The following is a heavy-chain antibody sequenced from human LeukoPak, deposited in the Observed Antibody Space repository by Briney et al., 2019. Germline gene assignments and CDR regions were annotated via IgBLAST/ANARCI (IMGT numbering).Heavy chain of an antibody. D-gene: IGHD6-13*01. CDR2: IIGGGGST. CDR1: GFPFSSHG. V-gene: IGHV3-23*01. J-gene: IGHJ4*02. CDR3: ARLGLWQQLGSDY. Sequence: GGSLRLSCAASGFPFSSHGMSWVRQAPGKGLEWVSGIIGGGGSTYYADSVKGRFTISGDNSRNTLFLQMNSLRAEDTAVYYCARLGLWQQLGSDYWGQGTLVTVSS.